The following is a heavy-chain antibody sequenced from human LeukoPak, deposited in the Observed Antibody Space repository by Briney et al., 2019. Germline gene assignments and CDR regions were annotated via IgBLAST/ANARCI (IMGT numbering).Heavy chain of an antibody. D-gene: IGHD4-17*01. CDR1: GFTFSSYS. Sequence: PGGSLRLSCAASGFTFSSYSMNWVRQAPGKGLEWVSSISSSSSYIYYADSVKGRFTISRDNAKNSLYLQMNSLRAEDTAVYYCARGPRLTTVPRRADYWGQGTLVTVSS. J-gene: IGHJ4*02. CDR3: ARGPRLTTVPRRADY. CDR2: ISSSSSYI. V-gene: IGHV3-21*01.